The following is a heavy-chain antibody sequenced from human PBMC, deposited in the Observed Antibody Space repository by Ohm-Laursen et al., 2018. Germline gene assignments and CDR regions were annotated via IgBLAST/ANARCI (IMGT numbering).Heavy chain of an antibody. CDR3: ARDRITIFGVVTYYYYGMDV. J-gene: IGHJ6*02. Sequence: SDTLSLTCSVSGDSISSYYWSWIRQPAGKGLEWIGRMHTSRGTNYNPSLKSRVTMSVDMSKNQFSLKLSSVTAADTAVYYCARDRITIFGVVTYYYYGMDVWGQGTTVTVSS. CDR1: GDSISSYY. CDR2: MHTSRGT. V-gene: IGHV4-4*07. D-gene: IGHD3-3*01.